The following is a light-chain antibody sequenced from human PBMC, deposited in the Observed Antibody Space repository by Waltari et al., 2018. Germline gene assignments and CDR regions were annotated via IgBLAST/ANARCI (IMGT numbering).Light chain of an antibody. CDR2: AAS. J-gene: IGKJ3*01. Sequence: DIQMTQSPSSLSASVGDRVTITCRASQSISTFFNWYQQRPGKAPELLIYAASSLQSGVPSGFSGSGSGTDFTLTISSLQPEDFATYYCQQSHSPPFTFGPGTKVDIK. V-gene: IGKV1-39*01. CDR1: QSISTF. CDR3: QQSHSPPFT.